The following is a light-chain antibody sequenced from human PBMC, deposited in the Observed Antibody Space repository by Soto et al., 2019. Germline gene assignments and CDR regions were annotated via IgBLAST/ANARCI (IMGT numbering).Light chain of an antibody. CDR1: QGINTD. CDR2: GAS. J-gene: IGKJ4*01. CDR3: QQLNSYPQVT. Sequence: DVQLTQSPSFLSASVGDRVTITCRASQGINTDLAWYQQKPGKAPDLLIYGASTLQGGVPSRFSGGGSGTEFTITINTLQPGDFATYYCQQLNSYPQVTFGGGTKVEIK. V-gene: IGKV1-9*01.